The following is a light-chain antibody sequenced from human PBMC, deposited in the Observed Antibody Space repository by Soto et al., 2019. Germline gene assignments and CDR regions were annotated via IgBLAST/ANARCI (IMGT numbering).Light chain of an antibody. CDR1: SSDVGGYNY. CDR2: NVS. J-gene: IGLJ7*01. V-gene: IGLV2-14*01. Sequence: QSALTQPASVSGSPGQSITISCTGTSSDVGGYNYVSWYQQHPGKAPKLMFYNVSNRPSGVSNRFSGSKSGNTASLTISGLQAEDEADYYCSSYTNSNAAVFGGGTQLTVL. CDR3: SSYTNSNAAV.